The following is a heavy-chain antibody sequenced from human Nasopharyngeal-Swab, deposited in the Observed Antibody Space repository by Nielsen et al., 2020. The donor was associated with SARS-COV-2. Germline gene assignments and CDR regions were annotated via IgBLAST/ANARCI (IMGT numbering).Heavy chain of an antibody. D-gene: IGHD3-22*01. Sequence: GESLKISCAASGFTFSSYGMHWVRQAPGKGLEWVSYISSSSSTIYYADSVKGRFTISRDNAKNSLYLQMNSLRDEDTAVYYCARDRWYYYDSSGEIDWGQGTLVTVSS. CDR3: ARDRWYYYDSSGEID. V-gene: IGHV3-48*02. CDR2: ISSSSSTI. J-gene: IGHJ4*02. CDR1: GFTFSSYG.